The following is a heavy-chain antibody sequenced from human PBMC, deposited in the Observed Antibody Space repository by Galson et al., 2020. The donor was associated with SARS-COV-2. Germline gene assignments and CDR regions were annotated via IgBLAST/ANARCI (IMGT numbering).Heavy chain of an antibody. Sequence: TGGSLRLSCAASGFTFSSYSMNWVRQAPGKGLEWVSSISSSSSDIYYADSVKGRFTISRDNAKNSQYLQMNSPRSEDTAVYYCARDLDSGDFREYQLRSGYYYYYGMDVWGQGTTVTVSS. V-gene: IGHV3-21*01. D-gene: IGHD2-2*01. CDR1: GFTFSSYS. CDR2: ISSSSSDI. J-gene: IGHJ6*02. CDR3: ARDLDSGDFREYQLRSGYYYYYGMDV.